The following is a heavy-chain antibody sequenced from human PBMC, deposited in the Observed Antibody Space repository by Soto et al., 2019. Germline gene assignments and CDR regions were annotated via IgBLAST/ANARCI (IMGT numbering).Heavy chain of an antibody. CDR1: EGTFNSYA. Sequence: QAQVVQSGAEVRQPGSSVKLSCKASEGTFNSYAIAWVRQAPGQGLEWMGGIIPYYNTLNYAQKFQDRVTITADDSTNTVYMELRSLRSDDPAVYFCASGASRWYPYFFDSWAQGTLVTVSS. D-gene: IGHD6-13*01. V-gene: IGHV1-69*01. CDR2: IIPYYNTL. J-gene: IGHJ4*02. CDR3: ASGASRWYPYFFDS.